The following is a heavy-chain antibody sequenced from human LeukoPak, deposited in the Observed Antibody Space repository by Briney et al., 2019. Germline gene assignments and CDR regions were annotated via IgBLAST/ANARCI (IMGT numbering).Heavy chain of an antibody. Sequence: ASVKLSCNASGYTFTNYGISWMRHAPGPGLEWLGWISAYNGNTNYAHKFQGRVTITTDTSTTTTYMELQSMRPNDTAMYYCARVDSETLFDYWGQGTPVTVSS. CDR1: GYTFTNYG. V-gene: IGHV1-18*01. D-gene: IGHD3-22*01. J-gene: IGHJ4*02. CDR3: ARVDSETLFDY. CDR2: ISAYNGNT.